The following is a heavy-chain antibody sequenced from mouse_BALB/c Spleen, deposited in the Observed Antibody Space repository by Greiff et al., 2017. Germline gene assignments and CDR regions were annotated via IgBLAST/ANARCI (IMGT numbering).Heavy chain of an antibody. J-gene: IGHJ4*01. CDR3: ARYHYGNYGAMDY. CDR2: INPGSGGT. V-gene: IGHV1-54*01. CDR1: GYAFTNYL. Sequence: QVQLQQSGAELVRPGTSVKVSCKASGYAFTNYLIEWVKQRPGQGLEWIGVINPGSGGTNYNEKFKGKATLTADKSSSTAYMQLSSLTSDDSAVYFCARYHYGNYGAMDYWGQGTSVTVSS. D-gene: IGHD2-1*01.